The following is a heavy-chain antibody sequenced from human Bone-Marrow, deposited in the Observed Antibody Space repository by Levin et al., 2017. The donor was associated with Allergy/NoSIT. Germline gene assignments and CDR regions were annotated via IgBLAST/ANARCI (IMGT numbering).Heavy chain of an antibody. V-gene: IGHV4-31*03. CDR3: ARSVAVVGSSWKRDAFDI. Sequence: SETLSLTCTVSGGSISSGGYYWSWIRQHPGKGLEWIGYIYYSGSTYYNPSLKSRVTISVDTSKNQFSLKLSSVTAADTAVYYCARSVAVVGSSWKRDAFDIWGQGTMVTVSS. D-gene: IGHD6-13*01. J-gene: IGHJ3*02. CDR1: GGSISSGGYY. CDR2: IYYSGST.